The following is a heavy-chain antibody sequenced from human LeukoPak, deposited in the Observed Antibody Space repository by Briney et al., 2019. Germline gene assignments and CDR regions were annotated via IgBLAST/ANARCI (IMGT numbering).Heavy chain of an antibody. CDR3: ARHRTSFGVVYVDY. D-gene: IGHD3-3*01. CDR2: IYYSGST. V-gene: IGHV4-39*01. J-gene: IGHJ4*02. Sequence: SETLSLPFTVSTGATTSVSYYSGSIRQPPGKGLEWIGSIYYSGSTYYNPSLKSRVTISVDTSKNQFSLKLSSVTAADTAVYYCARHRTSFGVVYVDYWGQGTLVTVSS. CDR1: TGATTSVSYY.